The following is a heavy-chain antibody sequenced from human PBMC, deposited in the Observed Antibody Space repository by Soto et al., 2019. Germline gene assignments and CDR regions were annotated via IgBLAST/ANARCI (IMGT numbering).Heavy chain of an antibody. J-gene: IGHJ4*02. V-gene: IGHV4-59*01. CDR1: CDSIRAYS. CDR2: IHYNGNT. D-gene: IGHD5-12*01. CDR3: AREGNLGRWLQPLDF. Sequence: SETLSLTCTGSCDSIRAYSWSWVRQPPGKGLEWIGNIHYNGNTKYNPSLKSRVTMSVDTSKNQFSLRLISVTAADTAIYFCAREGNLGRWLQPLDFWGQGTLVTVSS.